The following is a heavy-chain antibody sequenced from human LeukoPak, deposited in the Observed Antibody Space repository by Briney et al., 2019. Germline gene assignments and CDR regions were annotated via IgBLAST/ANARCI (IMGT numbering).Heavy chain of an antibody. V-gene: IGHV3-48*04. Sequence: GGSLRLSCAASGFTFSSYAMSWVRQAPGKGLEWVSYISSSGSTIYYADSVKGRFTISRDNAKNSLYLQMNSLRAEDTAVYYCARGLAYDSSGYYRYYYYGMDVWGQGTTVTVPS. CDR2: ISSSGSTI. J-gene: IGHJ6*02. CDR1: GFTFSSYA. D-gene: IGHD3-22*01. CDR3: ARGLAYDSSGYYRYYYYGMDV.